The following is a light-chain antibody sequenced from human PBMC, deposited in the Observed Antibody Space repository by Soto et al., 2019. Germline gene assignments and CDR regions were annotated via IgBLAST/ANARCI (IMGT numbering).Light chain of an antibody. Sequence: DIQMTQSPSSLSASLGDRVTITCRASQSISTYLNWYQQKPGKAPKLLIYAASNLQSGVPSQFSGSGSGTDFTLTISSLQTEDFASEYCQQTYSTPRTFGQGTKVEIK. V-gene: IGKV1-39*01. CDR1: QSISTY. CDR2: AAS. CDR3: QQTYSTPRT. J-gene: IGKJ1*01.